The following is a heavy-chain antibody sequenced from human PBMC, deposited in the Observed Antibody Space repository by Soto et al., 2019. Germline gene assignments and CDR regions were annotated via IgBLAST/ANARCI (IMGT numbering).Heavy chain of an antibody. V-gene: IGHV3-73*01. J-gene: IGHJ5*02. CDR2: IRDKANNYAT. D-gene: IGHD5-12*01. CDR1: GLTVTDSS. Sequence: GGLLRPSPGSSGLTVTDSSVFGLSQASGKGLEWVGRIRDKANNYATAYAASVKGRFIISRDDSKNTAYLQMNSLKTEDTAVYYCAKEIGYSGHDWFDHWGQGT. CDR3: AKEIGYSGHDWFDH.